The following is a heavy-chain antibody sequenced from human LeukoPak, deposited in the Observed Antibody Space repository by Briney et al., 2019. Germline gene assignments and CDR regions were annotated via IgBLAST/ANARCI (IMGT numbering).Heavy chain of an antibody. Sequence: GSLRLSCAASGFTFDDYGMSWVRQAPGKGLEWVAGINWNGRTTTYGDSLKGRFTVSRDNAKKSQHLQMNSLRAEDTALYYCARDPCPLSVSCIDHWGQGTLVIVSS. V-gene: IGHV3-20*04. CDR1: GFTFDDYG. D-gene: IGHD5/OR15-5a*01. J-gene: IGHJ5*02. CDR2: INWNGRTT. CDR3: ARDPCPLSVSCIDH.